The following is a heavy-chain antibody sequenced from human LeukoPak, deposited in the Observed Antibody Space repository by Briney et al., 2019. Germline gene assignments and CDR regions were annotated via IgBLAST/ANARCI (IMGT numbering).Heavy chain of an antibody. D-gene: IGHD6-19*01. V-gene: IGHV4-39*01. CDR1: GGSISSSSYY. CDR2: IYYSGST. J-gene: IGHJ4*02. Sequence: SETLPLTCTVSGGSISSSSYYWGWIRQPPGKGLEWIGSIYYSGSTYYNPSLKSRVTISVDTSKNQFSLKLSSVTAADTAVYYCARYSSGWFEGFDYWGQGTLVTVSS. CDR3: ARYSSGWFEGFDY.